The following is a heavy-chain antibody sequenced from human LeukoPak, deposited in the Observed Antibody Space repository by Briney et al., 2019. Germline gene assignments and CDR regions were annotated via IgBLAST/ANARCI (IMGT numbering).Heavy chain of an antibody. CDR2: INPNSDGA. J-gene: IGHJ4*02. CDR1: GYTFTGQY. D-gene: IGHD3-10*01. Sequence: ASVKVSCKASGYTFTGQYLHWVRQAPGQGLEWMGWINPNSDGANYAQKSQGRVTLTRDTSISTAYMELSRLRSDDAAVYYCATGSGTYSPDYWGQGTLVTVSS. V-gene: IGHV1-2*02. CDR3: ATGSGTYSPDY.